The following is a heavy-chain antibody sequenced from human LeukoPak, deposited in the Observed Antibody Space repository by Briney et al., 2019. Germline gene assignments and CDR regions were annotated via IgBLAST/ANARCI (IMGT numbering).Heavy chain of an antibody. Sequence: KPSETLSLTCTVSGGSISSGDYYWSRIRQPPGKGLEWIGYIYYSGSTYYNPSLKSRVTISVDTSKNQFSLKLSSVTAADTAVYYCARERPDRNYYYMDVWGKGTTVTVSS. V-gene: IGHV4-30-4*08. CDR1: GGSISSGDYY. CDR3: ARERPDRNYYYMDV. J-gene: IGHJ6*03. CDR2: IYYSGST.